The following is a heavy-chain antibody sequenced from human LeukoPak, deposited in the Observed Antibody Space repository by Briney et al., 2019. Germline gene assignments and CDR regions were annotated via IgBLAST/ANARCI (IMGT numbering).Heavy chain of an antibody. V-gene: IGHV3-48*03. CDR3: AKEVRGDAFDI. J-gene: IGHJ3*02. D-gene: IGHD3-16*01. CDR2: ISSSGSTI. Sequence: GGSLRLSCAASGFTFSSYEMNWVRQAPGKGLEWVSYISSSGSTIYYADSVKGRFTISRDNAKNTLFLQMNSLRAEDTAVYYCAKEVRGDAFDIWGQGTMVTVSS. CDR1: GFTFSSYE.